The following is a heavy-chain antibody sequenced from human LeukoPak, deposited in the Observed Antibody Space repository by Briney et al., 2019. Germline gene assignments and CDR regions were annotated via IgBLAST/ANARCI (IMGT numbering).Heavy chain of an antibody. CDR1: GGSISSYY. CDR2: IYYSGST. Sequence: SETLSLTCTVSGGSISSYYWSWIRQPPGKGLEWVGYIYYSGSTNYNPSLKSRVTISVDTSKNQFSLKLSSVTAADTAVYYCAGHSSSWYNWFDSWGQGTLVTVSS. D-gene: IGHD6-13*01. J-gene: IGHJ5*01. V-gene: IGHV4-59*01. CDR3: AGHSSSWYNWFDS.